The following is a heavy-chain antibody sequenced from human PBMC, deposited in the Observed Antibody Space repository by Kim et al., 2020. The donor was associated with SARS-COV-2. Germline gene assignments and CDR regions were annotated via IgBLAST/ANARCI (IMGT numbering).Heavy chain of an antibody. D-gene: IGHD3-22*01. Sequence: SLKSRVTISVDTSKTQFSLKLSSVTAADTAVYYCASTTFYYYDSPGYFDLWGRGTLVTVSS. CDR3: ASTTFYYYDSPGYFDL. V-gene: IGHV4-39*07. J-gene: IGHJ2*01.